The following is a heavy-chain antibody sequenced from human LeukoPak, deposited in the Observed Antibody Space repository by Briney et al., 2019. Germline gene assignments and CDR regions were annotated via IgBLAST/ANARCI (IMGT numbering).Heavy chain of an antibody. CDR3: AYQEDDAFDI. V-gene: IGHV3-74*03. CDR1: GFSFTNYW. CDR2: ISSDGSVT. J-gene: IGHJ3*02. Sequence: GGSLRLSCAVSGFSFTNYWMHWVRQDPGKGLVWVSYISSDGSVTKYADSVKGRFTVSRDNAVNTLYLQMNSLRAEDTAVYYCAYQEDDAFDIWGQGTMVTVSS.